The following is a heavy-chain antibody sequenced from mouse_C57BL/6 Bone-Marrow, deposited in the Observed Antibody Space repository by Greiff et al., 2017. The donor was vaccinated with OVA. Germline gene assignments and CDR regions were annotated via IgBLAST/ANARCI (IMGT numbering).Heavy chain of an antibody. CDR1: GCTFTDHY. V-gene: IGHV1-76*01. CDR2: IYPGSGNT. Sequence: VQLQQSGAEVVRPGASVKLSCKASGCTFTDHYINWVKQRPGQGLEWIARIYPGSGNTYYNEKFKGKATLTAEKSSNTAYMQLSSLTSEDSAVYFCARDDGYFFEYWGQGTTLTVSS. D-gene: IGHD2-3*01. CDR3: ARDDGYFFEY. J-gene: IGHJ2*01.